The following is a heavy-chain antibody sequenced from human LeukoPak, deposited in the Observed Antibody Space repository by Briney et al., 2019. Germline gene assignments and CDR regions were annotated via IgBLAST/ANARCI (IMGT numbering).Heavy chain of an antibody. Sequence: SVRVSCKASGGTFSSYAISWVRQAPGQGLEWMGGIIPFFGTANYAQKFQGRVTITADESTSTAYMELSRLRSEDTAVYYCARDRDSSGYYYGRNRFDPWGQGTLVTVSS. CDR3: ARDRDSSGYYYGRNRFDP. J-gene: IGHJ5*02. V-gene: IGHV1-69*13. CDR2: IIPFFGTA. D-gene: IGHD3-22*01. CDR1: GGTFSSYA.